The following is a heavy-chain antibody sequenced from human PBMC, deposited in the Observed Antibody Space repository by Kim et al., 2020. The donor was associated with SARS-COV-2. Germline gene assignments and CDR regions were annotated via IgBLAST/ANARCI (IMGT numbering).Heavy chain of an antibody. CDR2: ISSSGSTI. D-gene: IGHD1-26*01. J-gene: IGHJ5*02. Sequence: GGSLRLSCAASGFTFSSYEMNWVRQAPGKGLEWVSYISSSGSTIYYADSVKGRFTISRDNAKNSLYLQMNSLRAEDTAVYYCARGVPIMWSYGWWFDPWGQGTLVTVSS. CDR3: ARGVPIMWSYGWWFDP. V-gene: IGHV3-48*03. CDR1: GFTFSSYE.